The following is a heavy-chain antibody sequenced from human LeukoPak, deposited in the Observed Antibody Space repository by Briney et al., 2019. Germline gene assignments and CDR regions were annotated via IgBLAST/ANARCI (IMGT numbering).Heavy chain of an antibody. Sequence: GASVTVSCKASDSTFTSYGLSWVRQGPGQGLEGMGWIRTYNGNTNSLQKLQGRVSMTTDTSTSTAYLELRRLTSADTAVYYCASDRGLRWCPDYWGQGTLVTVSS. J-gene: IGHJ4*02. D-gene: IGHD4-23*01. CDR2: IRTYNGNT. CDR3: ASDRGLRWCPDY. V-gene: IGHV1-18*04. CDR1: DSTFTSYG.